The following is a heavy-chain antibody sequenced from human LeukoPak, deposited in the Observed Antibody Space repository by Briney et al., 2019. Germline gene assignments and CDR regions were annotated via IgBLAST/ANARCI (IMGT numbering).Heavy chain of an antibody. J-gene: IGHJ4*02. CDR1: GDSISSSTYC. CDR3: ARLVSRRGYSFDY. V-gene: IGHV4-39*01. CDR2: IYYSGTT. D-gene: IGHD5-18*01. Sequence: PSETLSLTCTVSGDSISSSTYCWGWIRQPPGKGLEWIGSIYYSGTTYYSPSLKTRVTISVDMSKNQFSLKLSSVTAADTAVYYCARLVSRRGYSFDYWGQGTLVTVSS.